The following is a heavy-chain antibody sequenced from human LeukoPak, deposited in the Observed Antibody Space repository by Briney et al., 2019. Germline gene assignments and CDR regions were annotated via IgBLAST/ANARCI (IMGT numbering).Heavy chain of an antibody. V-gene: IGHV3-11*06. D-gene: IGHD6-19*01. CDR3: ARAIAVAGTDWYFDL. CDR2: ISSSSSYI. Sequence: GGSLRLSCAASGFTFSDYYMSWIRQAPGKGLEWVSYISSSSSYIYYADSVKGRFTISRDNAKNSLYLQMNSLRAEDTAVYYCARAIAVAGTDWYFDLWGRGTLVTVSS. CDR1: GFTFSDYY. J-gene: IGHJ2*01.